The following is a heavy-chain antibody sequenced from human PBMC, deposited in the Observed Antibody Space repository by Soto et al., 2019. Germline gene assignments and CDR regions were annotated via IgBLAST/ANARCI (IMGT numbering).Heavy chain of an antibody. J-gene: IGHJ4*02. CDR3: ARLYSSGWYGPGRY. CDR1: GFTFDDYG. Sequence: EVQLVESGGGVVRPGGSLGLSCAASGFTFDDYGMSWVRQAPGKGLEWVSGINWNGGSTGYADSVKGRLTISRDNAKNSLYLQMNSLRAEDTALSYCARLYSSGWYGPGRYWGQGTLVTVSS. D-gene: IGHD6-19*01. CDR2: INWNGGST. V-gene: IGHV3-20*04.